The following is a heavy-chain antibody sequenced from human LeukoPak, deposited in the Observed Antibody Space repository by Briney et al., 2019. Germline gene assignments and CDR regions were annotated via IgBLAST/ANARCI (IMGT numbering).Heavy chain of an antibody. Sequence: ASVKVSCKASGYTFTGYYMHWVRQAPGQALEWMGWINPNSGGTNYAQKFQGRVTMTRDTSITTAYMELSRLRSDDTAVYYCARGFSSWYLSPYYLEYCGQGTPVTVSS. D-gene: IGHD6-13*01. CDR1: GYTFTGYY. CDR2: INPNSGGT. CDR3: ARGFSSWYLSPYYLEY. V-gene: IGHV1-2*02. J-gene: IGHJ4*02.